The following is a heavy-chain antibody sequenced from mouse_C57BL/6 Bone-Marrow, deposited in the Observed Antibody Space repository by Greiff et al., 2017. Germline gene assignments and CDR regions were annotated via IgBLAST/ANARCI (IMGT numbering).Heavy chain of an antibody. V-gene: IGHV1-61*01. CDR2: IYPSDSDT. Sequence: VQLQQPGAGLVRPGSSVKLSCKASGYTFTSYWMDWVQQRPGQGLDWIGNIYPSDSDTHYNQKFTDKATLTVDKSTSTAYMQLRSLKSEDSAVEYCARGVYSNYGDYWGQGTLVTVSA. J-gene: IGHJ3*01. D-gene: IGHD2-5*01. CDR3: ARGVYSNYGDY. CDR1: GYTFTSYW.